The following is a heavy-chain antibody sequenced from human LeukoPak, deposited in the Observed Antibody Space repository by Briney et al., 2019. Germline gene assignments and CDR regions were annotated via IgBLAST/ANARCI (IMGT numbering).Heavy chain of an antibody. CDR1: GGSISSGNYY. V-gene: IGHV4-30-4*01. CDR2: IYYSGTT. CDR3: ARDSSEYSPTFDY. D-gene: IGHD6-19*01. J-gene: IGHJ4*02. Sequence: SETLSLTCTVSGGSISSGNYYWTWIRQPPGKVLEWIGYIYYSGTTYYNPSLKGRVTISLDTSKNQFSLKLSSVAAADTAVYYCARDSSEYSPTFDYWGQGSLVTVSS.